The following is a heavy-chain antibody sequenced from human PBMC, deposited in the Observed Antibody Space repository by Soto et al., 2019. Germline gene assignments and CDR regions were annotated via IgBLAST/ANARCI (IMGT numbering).Heavy chain of an antibody. Sequence: PGGSLRLSCAVSGFSFSRNSMHWVRQAPGKGLEWVSSISSGSAYIFYADSVKGRFTISRDNAKNSLYLQMNSLRAEDTAVYYCARDTLRGDFDYWGQGKLVTVSA. CDR2: ISSGSAYI. CDR3: ARDTLRGDFDY. CDR1: GFSFSRNS. V-gene: IGHV3-21*01. D-gene: IGHD3-16*01. J-gene: IGHJ4*02.